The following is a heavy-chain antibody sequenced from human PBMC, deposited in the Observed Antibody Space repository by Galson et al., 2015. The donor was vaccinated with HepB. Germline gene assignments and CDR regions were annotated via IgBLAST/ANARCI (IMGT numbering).Heavy chain of an antibody. J-gene: IGHJ4*02. D-gene: IGHD4-23*01. V-gene: IGHV4-59*01. CDR3: ARGPGSNDY. Sequence: ETLSLTCTVSGDSISGYYWSWIRQPPGKGLEWIGYISSSGTTNYNPSLKSRVTLSVDTSKSQFSLKLSSVTAADTAIYYCARGPGSNDYWGQGILVTVSS. CDR1: GDSISGYY. CDR2: ISSSGTT.